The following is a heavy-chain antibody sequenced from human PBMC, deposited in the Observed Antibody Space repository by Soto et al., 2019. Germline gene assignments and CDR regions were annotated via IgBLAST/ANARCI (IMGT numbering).Heavy chain of an antibody. D-gene: IGHD3-22*01. J-gene: IGHJ4*02. Sequence: GGSLRLSCTASGFTFGDYAMSWVRQAPGKGLEWVGFIRSKAYGGTTEYAASVKGRFTISRDDSKSIAYLQMNSLKTEDTAVYYCTRDDSSGYWAFDYWGQGTLVTVSS. CDR1: GFTFGDYA. V-gene: IGHV3-49*04. CDR3: TRDDSSGYWAFDY. CDR2: IRSKAYGGTT.